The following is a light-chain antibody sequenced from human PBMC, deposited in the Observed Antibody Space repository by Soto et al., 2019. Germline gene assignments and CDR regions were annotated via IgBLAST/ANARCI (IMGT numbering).Light chain of an antibody. CDR1: SSNIGAGYD. CDR3: QSYDSSLSGFWV. CDR2: GNS. Sequence: QSVLTQPPSVSGAPGQRVTISCTGSSSNIGAGYDVHWYQQLPGTAPKLLIYGNSNRPSGVPDRFSGSKPGTSASLAITGLQAEDEADYYCQSYDSSLSGFWVFGGGTQLTVL. V-gene: IGLV1-40*01. J-gene: IGLJ3*02.